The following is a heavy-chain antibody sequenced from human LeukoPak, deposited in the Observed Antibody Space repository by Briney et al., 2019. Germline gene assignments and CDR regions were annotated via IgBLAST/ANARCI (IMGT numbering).Heavy chain of an antibody. Sequence: GGSLRLSCAASGFTFSSYAMHWVRQAPGKGLEWVSAISGSGGSTYYADSVKGRFTISRDNSKNTLYLQMNSLRADDTAVYYCAKEGSGSYWDPNWFDPWGQGTLVTVSS. CDR1: GFTFSSYA. V-gene: IGHV3-23*01. D-gene: IGHD1-26*01. J-gene: IGHJ5*02. CDR3: AKEGSGSYWDPNWFDP. CDR2: ISGSGGST.